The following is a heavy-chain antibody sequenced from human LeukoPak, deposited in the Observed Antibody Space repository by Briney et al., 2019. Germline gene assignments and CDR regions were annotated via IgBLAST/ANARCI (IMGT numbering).Heavy chain of an antibody. V-gene: IGHV3-15*01. CDR1: GFTFSNYW. J-gene: IGHJ4*02. D-gene: IGHD2-21*02. CDR3: TTSLAYCVGDCYPTK. CDR2: IKSKTVGGTT. Sequence: KSGGSLRLSCAASGFTFSNYWMSWVRQASGKGLEWVGRIKSKTVGGTTDYAAPVKGRFTISRDDSKNTLYLQMDSLKTEDTAVYYCTTSLAYCVGDCYPTKWGQGTLVTVSS.